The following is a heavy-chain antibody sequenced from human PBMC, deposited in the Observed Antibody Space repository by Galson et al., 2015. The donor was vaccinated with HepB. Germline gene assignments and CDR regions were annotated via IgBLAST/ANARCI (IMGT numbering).Heavy chain of an antibody. CDR2: TYYRSEWYS. V-gene: IGHV6-1*01. CDR1: GDSVSSNTAA. CDR3: ARDPLYCSGDSCSYVMDV. J-gene: IGHJ6*02. D-gene: IGHD2-15*01. Sequence: CAISGDSVSSNTAAWNWIRQSPSRGLEWLGRTYYRSEWYSDYAVSVKGRIAINPDTSKNQFSLQLNSVTPEDTAVYFCARDPLYCSGDSCSYVMDVWGQGTTVTVSS.